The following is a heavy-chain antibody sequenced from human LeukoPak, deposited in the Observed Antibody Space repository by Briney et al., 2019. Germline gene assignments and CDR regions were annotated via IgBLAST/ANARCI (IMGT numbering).Heavy chain of an antibody. D-gene: IGHD4-11*01. V-gene: IGHV1-46*01. CDR1: GYTFTSYY. CDR2: INPSGGST. CDR3: ARDGTVTTGYYYYYGMDV. Sequence: ASVKVSCKESGYTFTSYYMHWVRQAPGQGLEWMGIINPSGGSTSYAQKFQGRVTMTRDTSTSTVYMELSSLRSEDTAVYYCARDGTVTTGYYYYYGMDVRGQGTTVTVSS. J-gene: IGHJ6*02.